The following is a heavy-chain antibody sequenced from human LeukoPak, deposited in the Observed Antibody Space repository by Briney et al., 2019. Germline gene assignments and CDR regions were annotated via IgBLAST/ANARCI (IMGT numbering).Heavy chain of an antibody. Sequence: PGGSLRLSCAASGFTFSGFGIHWVRQASGRGLEWVGRIRSKANNYATAFAASVKGRFTISRDDSKNTAYLQMNSLETEDTAVYYCTRQSGNSSWYNDWFDPWGQGTLVTVSS. CDR3: TRQSGNSSWYNDWFDP. CDR2: IRSKANNYAT. J-gene: IGHJ5*02. D-gene: IGHD6-13*01. CDR1: GFTFSGFG. V-gene: IGHV3-73*01.